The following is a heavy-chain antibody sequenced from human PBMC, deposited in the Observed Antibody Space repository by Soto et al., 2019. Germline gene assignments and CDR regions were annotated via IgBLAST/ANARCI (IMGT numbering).Heavy chain of an antibody. Sequence: SETLSLTCTVSGDSINSYYWSWIRQPPGKGLEWIGYIYYTGRTTYNPSLKSRVTISIDTSKTQLFLHLNSVTAADTAMYYCARYDTAGYSLAFWGQGTLVT. V-gene: IGHV4-59*01. D-gene: IGHD2-21*01. CDR3: ARYDTAGYSLAF. J-gene: IGHJ4*02. CDR2: IYYTGRT. CDR1: GDSINSYY.